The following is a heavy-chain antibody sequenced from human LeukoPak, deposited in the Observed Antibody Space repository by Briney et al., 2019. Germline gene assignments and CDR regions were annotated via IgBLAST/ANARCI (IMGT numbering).Heavy chain of an antibody. Sequence: PSETLSLTCAVYGGSFSGYYWSWIRQPPGKGLEWIGEINHSGSTNYNPSLKSRVTISVDTSKNQFSLKLSSVTAADTAVYYCARLGIAVAGFFDYWGQGTLVTVSS. CDR2: INHSGST. CDR1: GGSFSGYY. V-gene: IGHV4-34*01. CDR3: ARLGIAVAGFFDY. J-gene: IGHJ4*02. D-gene: IGHD6-19*01.